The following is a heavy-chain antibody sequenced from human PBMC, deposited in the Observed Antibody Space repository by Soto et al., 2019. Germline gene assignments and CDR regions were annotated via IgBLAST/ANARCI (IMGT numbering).Heavy chain of an antibody. CDR2: ISGSGGST. J-gene: IGHJ4*02. Sequence: EVQLLESGGGLVQPGGSPRLSCAASGFTFSSYAMSWVRQAPGKGLEWVSAISGSGGSTYYADSVKGRFTISRDNSKNTLYLQMNSLRAEDTAVYYCAKNYDFWSGLPDYWGQGTLVTVSS. CDR1: GFTFSSYA. V-gene: IGHV3-23*01. CDR3: AKNYDFWSGLPDY. D-gene: IGHD3-3*01.